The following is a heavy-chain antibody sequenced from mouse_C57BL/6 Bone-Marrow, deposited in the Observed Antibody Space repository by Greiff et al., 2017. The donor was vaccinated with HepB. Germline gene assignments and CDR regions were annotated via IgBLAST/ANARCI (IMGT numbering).Heavy chain of an antibody. CDR1: GYTFTDYY. D-gene: IGHD1-1*01. Sequence: VQLQQSGAELVKPGASVKISCKASGYTFTDYYINWVKQRPGQGLEWIGKIGPGSGSTYYNEKFKGKATLTADKSSSTAYMQLSSLTSEDSAVYFCAKSTTVVARYFDVWGTGTTVTVSS. V-gene: IGHV1-77*01. J-gene: IGHJ1*03. CDR3: AKSTTVVARYFDV. CDR2: IGPGSGST.